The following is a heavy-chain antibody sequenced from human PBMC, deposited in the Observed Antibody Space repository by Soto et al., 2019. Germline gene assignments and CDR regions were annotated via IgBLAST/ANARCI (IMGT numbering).Heavy chain of an antibody. CDR3: ARNMDYYYGPGSGNGHGF. D-gene: IGHD3-10*01. CDR1: GYTFTAYY. J-gene: IGHJ6*02. V-gene: IGHV1-2*02. CDR2: INPKFGDT. Sequence: QVQLVQSGAEVKEPGDSVRVSCEASGYTFTAYYIHWVRQAPGQGLEWMGWINPKFGDTTYAQDFQGRVSMTRDMSMSTVYMDSSRLTSDDTAIYYCARNMDYYYGPGSGNGHGFWGQGTTVTVFS.